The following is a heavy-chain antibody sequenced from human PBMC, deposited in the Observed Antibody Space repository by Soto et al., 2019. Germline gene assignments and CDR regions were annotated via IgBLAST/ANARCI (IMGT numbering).Heavy chain of an antibody. CDR3: AGADYYYYYGMDV. D-gene: IGHD6-19*01. V-gene: IGHV3-53*01. CDR1: GFTVSSNY. J-gene: IGHJ6*02. CDR2: IYSGGST. Sequence: PGGSLRLSCAASGFTVSSNYMSWVRHAPGKGLEWVSVIYSGGSTYYADSVKGRFTISRDNSKNTLYLQMNSLRAEDTAVYYCAGADYYYYYGMDVWGQGTTVTVSS.